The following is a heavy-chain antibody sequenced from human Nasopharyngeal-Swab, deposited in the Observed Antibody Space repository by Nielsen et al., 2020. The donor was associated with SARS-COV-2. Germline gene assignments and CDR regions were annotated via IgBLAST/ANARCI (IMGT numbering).Heavy chain of an antibody. J-gene: IGHJ6*03. CDR3: ASLLTYYDFWSGYLNYYYMDF. D-gene: IGHD3-3*01. Sequence: VRQAPGKGLEWIGEIYHSGSTNYNPSLKSRVTISVDNSKNQFSLSLSSVTAADTAVYYCASLLTYYDFWSGYLNYYYMDFWGKGTTVTVSS. V-gene: IGHV4-4*02. CDR2: IYHSGST.